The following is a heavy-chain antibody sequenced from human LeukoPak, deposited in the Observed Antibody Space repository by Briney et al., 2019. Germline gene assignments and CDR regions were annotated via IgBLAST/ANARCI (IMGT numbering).Heavy chain of an antibody. J-gene: IGHJ4*02. CDR1: SGSFSAYY. D-gene: IGHD6-6*01. CDR3: ARGGSRSYTSSTLDY. CDR2: VYYSGST. V-gene: IGHV4-59*01. Sequence: PSETLSLTCTVSSGSFSAYYWNWLRQPPGKGLEWIGSVYYSGSTNYNPSLMSRVTISVDTPKNRFSLNLSSVTAADTAVYYCARGGSRSYTSSTLDYWGQGTLVTVSS.